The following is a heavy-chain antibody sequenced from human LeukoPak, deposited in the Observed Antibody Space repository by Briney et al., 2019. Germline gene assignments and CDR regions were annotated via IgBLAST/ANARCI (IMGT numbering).Heavy chain of an antibody. CDR1: GYSFPNYW. D-gene: IGHD5-24*01. Sequence: GESLKISCKGSGYSFPNYWIGWVRQMPRKGLEWMGIIYPDDSDTRQSPPFQGQVTMSVDKSISTAHLQWSSLEASDSATYYCARLAKARRDGYNFGFDSWGQGTLVTVSS. CDR3: ARLAKARRDGYNFGFDS. V-gene: IGHV5-51*01. J-gene: IGHJ4*02. CDR2: IYPDDSDT.